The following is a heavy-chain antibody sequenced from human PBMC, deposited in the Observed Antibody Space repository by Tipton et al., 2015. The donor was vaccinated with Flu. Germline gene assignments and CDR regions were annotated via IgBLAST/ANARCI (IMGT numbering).Heavy chain of an antibody. CDR2: ISGSGSTI. CDR1: GFTFSSYE. D-gene: IGHD3-3*01. V-gene: IGHV3-48*03. Sequence: GSLRLSCAASGFTFSSYEMNWVRQAPGKGLEWVSYISGSGSTIYYADSVKGRFTISRDNAKNSLYLQMNSLRAEDTAVYYCARDFRGPNYDFWSDYYTDHYYGMDVWGQGTTVTVSS. CDR3: ARDFRGPNYDFWSDYYTDHYYGMDV. J-gene: IGHJ6*02.